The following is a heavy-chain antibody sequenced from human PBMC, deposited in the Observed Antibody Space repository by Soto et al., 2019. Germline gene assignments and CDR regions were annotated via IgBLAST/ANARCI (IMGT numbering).Heavy chain of an antibody. Sequence: GGSLRLSCVASGFRFDEYAIHWVRQAPGKGLEWVSGISWDSGSINYAGSVRGRFTVSRDNAKNSLYLHMTSLRSEDTAFYYCAKIVTRHSLVPVFDQWGQRP. V-gene: IGHV3-9*01. CDR2: ISWDSGSI. D-gene: IGHD2-21*01. J-gene: IGHJ4*02. CDR3: AKIVTRHSLVPVFDQ. CDR1: GFRFDEYA.